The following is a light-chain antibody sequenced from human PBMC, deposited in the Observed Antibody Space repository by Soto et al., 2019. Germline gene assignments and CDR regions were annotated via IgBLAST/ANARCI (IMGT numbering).Light chain of an antibody. CDR1: SSDVGGYNY. Sequence: QSALTQPRSVSGSPGQSVTISCTGTSSDVGGYNYVSWYQQHPGKAPKLLIYDVSTRPSGVPDRFSGSMSGNTASLTISGLQAEDEADYYCSSYAGSNSVVFGGGTKLTVL. CDR3: SSYAGSNSVV. J-gene: IGLJ2*01. CDR2: DVS. V-gene: IGLV2-11*01.